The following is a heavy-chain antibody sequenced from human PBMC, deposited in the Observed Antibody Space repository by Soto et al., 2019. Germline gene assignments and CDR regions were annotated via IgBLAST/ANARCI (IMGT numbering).Heavy chain of an antibody. V-gene: IGHV3-11*06. J-gene: IGHJ4*02. CDR3: ARFFFSPPFDY. CDR2: ISSSSSYT. CDR1: GFTFSDYY. Sequence: GSLRLSCAASGFTFSDYYMSWIRQAPGKGLEWVSYISSSSSYTNYADSVKGRFTISRDNAKNSLYLQMNSLRAEDTAVYYCARFFFSPPFDYWGQGTLVTVSS. D-gene: IGHD3-3*01.